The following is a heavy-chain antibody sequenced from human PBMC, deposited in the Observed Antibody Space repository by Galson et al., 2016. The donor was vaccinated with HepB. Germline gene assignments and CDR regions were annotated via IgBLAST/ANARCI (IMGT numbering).Heavy chain of an antibody. V-gene: IGHV1-46*01. CDR2: INPNGGST. J-gene: IGHJ1*01. CDR3: ARVSSRDSSSWYGAEYFQH. D-gene: IGHD6-13*01. Sequence: SVKVSCKASGYTFTSYDINWVRQATGQGLEWMGIINPNGGSTSYSQKFQGRVTMTRDTSTSTVYMELSSLRSEDTAVYYCARVSSRDSSSWYGAEYFQHWGQGTLVTVSS. CDR1: GYTFTSYD.